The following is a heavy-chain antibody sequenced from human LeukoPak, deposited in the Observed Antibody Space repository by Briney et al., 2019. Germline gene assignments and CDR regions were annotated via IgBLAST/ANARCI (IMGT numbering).Heavy chain of an antibody. Sequence: GASVKVSCKASGYTFTDYHIHWVRQAPGQELEWMGWINPNSGGTNYAQKFQGRVTMTRDTSISTAYMELSRLRSDDTAVYYCARGSMGYCSGGSCFGDAFDIWGQGTMVTVSS. V-gene: IGHV1-2*02. D-gene: IGHD2-15*01. CDR1: GYTFTDYH. CDR2: INPNSGGT. CDR3: ARGSMGYCSGGSCFGDAFDI. J-gene: IGHJ3*02.